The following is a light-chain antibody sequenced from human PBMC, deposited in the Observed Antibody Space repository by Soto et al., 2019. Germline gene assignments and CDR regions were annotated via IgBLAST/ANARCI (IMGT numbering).Light chain of an antibody. J-gene: IGLJ1*01. V-gene: IGLV2-14*03. Sequence: QSALTQPASVSGSPGQSITTSCTGSSSDVGGYDYVSWFQQHPGKAPKLVINDVANRPSGVSNRFSGSKSGNTASLTIFGLQAEDEADYYCSSYTSRRTYVFGTGTKVTVL. CDR1: SSDVGGYDY. CDR3: SSYTSRRTYV. CDR2: DVA.